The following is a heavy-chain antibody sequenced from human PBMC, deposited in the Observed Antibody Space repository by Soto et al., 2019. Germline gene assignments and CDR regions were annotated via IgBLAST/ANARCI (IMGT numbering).Heavy chain of an antibody. Sequence: QVQLVQSGAEVKKPGASVKVSCKASGYTFTGYYMHWVRQAPGQGLEWMGWINPNSGSTNYAQKFQGRVTMTRDTSISTAYMELSRLTSDDTAVYYCARLGYLGSEIDYWGQGTLVTVSS. CDR1: GYTFTGYY. D-gene: IGHD2-15*01. CDR2: INPNSGST. J-gene: IGHJ4*02. CDR3: ARLGYLGSEIDY. V-gene: IGHV1-2*02.